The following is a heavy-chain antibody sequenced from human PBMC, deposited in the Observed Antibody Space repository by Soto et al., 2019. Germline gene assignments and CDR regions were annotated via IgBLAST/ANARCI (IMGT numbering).Heavy chain of an antibody. J-gene: IGHJ4*02. Sequence: QVQLVQSGAEVKKPGSSVKVSCKASGGTFSSYAISWVRQAPGQGLEWMGGIIPIFGTANYAQKFQGRVTITVDESTSTAYMELSSLRSEDTAVYYCARRYSSSWYGYFDYWGQGTLVTVSS. CDR1: GGTFSSYA. CDR3: ARRYSSSWYGYFDY. D-gene: IGHD6-13*01. V-gene: IGHV1-69*01. CDR2: IIPIFGTA.